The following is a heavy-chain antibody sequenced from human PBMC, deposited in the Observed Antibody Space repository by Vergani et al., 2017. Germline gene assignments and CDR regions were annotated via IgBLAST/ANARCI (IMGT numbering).Heavy chain of an antibody. CDR1: GYSFTSYW. J-gene: IGHJ6*02. CDR2: IDPSDSYT. Sequence: EVQLVQSGAEVKKPGESLRISCKGSGYSFTSYWISWVRQMPGKGLEWMGRIDPSDSYTNYSPSFQGHVTISADKSISTAYLQWSSLKASDTAMYYCARRHCGGDCSHYYYYGMDVWGQGTTVTVSS. CDR3: ARRHCGGDCSHYYYYGMDV. V-gene: IGHV5-10-1*03. D-gene: IGHD2-21*02.